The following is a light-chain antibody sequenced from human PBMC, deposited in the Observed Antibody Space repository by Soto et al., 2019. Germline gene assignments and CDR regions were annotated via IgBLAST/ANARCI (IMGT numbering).Light chain of an antibody. CDR2: KAS. CDR1: QSISNW. V-gene: IGKV1-5*03. Sequence: DIQMTQSPSTLSASVGDRVTITCRASQSISNWLACYQQKPGKAPKLLIYKASNLENGVPSRFGGSGSGTEVTLTISSLQPDDFATYYCQQYDSFSWTFGPGTKVEIK. CDR3: QQYDSFSWT. J-gene: IGKJ1*01.